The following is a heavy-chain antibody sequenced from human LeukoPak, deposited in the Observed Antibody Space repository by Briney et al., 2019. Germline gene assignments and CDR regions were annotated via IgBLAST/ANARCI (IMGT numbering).Heavy chain of an antibody. CDR3: ARDYYDFWSGYYWYYYYYYGMDV. V-gene: IGHV3-30*04. CDR1: GFTFSSYA. CDR2: ISYDGSNK. D-gene: IGHD3-3*01. J-gene: IGHJ6*02. Sequence: PGGSLRLSCAASGFTFSSYAMHWVRQAPGKGLEWVAVISYDGSNKCYADSVKGRFTISRDNSKNTLYLQMNSLRAEDTAVYYCARDYYDFWSGYYWYYYYYYGMDVWGQGTTVTVSS.